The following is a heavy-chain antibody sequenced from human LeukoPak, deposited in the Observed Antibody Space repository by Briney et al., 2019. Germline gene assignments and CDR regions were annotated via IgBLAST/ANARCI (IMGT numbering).Heavy chain of an antibody. V-gene: IGHV3-7*01. CDR3: ARVGQPSAEYFQH. Sequence: PGGSLRLSCAASGFTFSSYWMGWVRQAPGKGLEWVANIKQDGSEKYYVDSVKGRFTIFRDNAKDSLYLQMNSLRAEDTAVYYCARVGQPSAEYFQHWGQGTLVTVSS. D-gene: IGHD3-16*01. CDR2: IKQDGSEK. CDR1: GFTFSSYW. J-gene: IGHJ1*01.